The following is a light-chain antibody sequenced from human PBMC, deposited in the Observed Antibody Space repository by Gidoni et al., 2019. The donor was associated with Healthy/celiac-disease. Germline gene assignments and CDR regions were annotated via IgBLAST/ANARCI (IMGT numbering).Light chain of an antibody. J-gene: IGKJ1*01. CDR3: QQYNSYSRT. CDR1: QSISSW. Sequence: DIQMTQSPSTLSASVGDRFTITCRASQSISSWLAWYQQKPGKAPNLLIYKAYSLESGVPSRFSGSGSGTEFTLTISSLQPDDFATYYCQQYNSYSRTFGQXTKVEIK. V-gene: IGKV1-5*03. CDR2: KAY.